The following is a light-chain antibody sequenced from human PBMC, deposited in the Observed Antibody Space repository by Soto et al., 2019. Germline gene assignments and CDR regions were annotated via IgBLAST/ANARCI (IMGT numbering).Light chain of an antibody. CDR3: QQYNESVPYT. Sequence: DIQMTQSPSTLSASVGDRVTITCRASQSISRWLAWYQQKPGTAPKLLIYAASTLESGEPSRFSGSRSGTEFTLTVSSLQPDDFATYYCQQYNESVPYTFGQGPKLEIK. CDR2: AAS. CDR1: QSISRW. J-gene: IGKJ2*01. V-gene: IGKV1-5*03.